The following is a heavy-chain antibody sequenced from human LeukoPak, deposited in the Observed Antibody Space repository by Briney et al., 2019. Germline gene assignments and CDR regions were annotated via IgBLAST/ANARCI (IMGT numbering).Heavy chain of an antibody. J-gene: IGHJ4*02. V-gene: IGHV3-30*03. CDR2: ISYDGSNK. CDR3: ARAEQSSSMLPECDY. D-gene: IGHD6-6*01. CDR1: GFTFSSYG. Sequence: GRSLRLSCAASGFTFSSYGMHWVRQAPGKGLEWVAVISYDGSNKYYADSVKGRFTISRDNSKNTLYLQMNSLRAEDTAVYYCARAEQSSSMLPECDYWGQGTLVTVSS.